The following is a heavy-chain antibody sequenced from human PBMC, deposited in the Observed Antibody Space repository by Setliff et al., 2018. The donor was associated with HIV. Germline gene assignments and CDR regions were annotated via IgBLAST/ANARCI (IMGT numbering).Heavy chain of an antibody. CDR1: GGSISSSSSY. D-gene: IGHD3-16*01. V-gene: IGHV4-39*01. CDR3: ARHLYRNPDAFDI. J-gene: IGHJ3*02. Sequence: SETLSLTCTVSGGSISSSSSYWGWIRQPPGRGLEWIGSVSYSGSTYYNPSLKSRVTISVDTSTNQFSLRLSSVTAADTAVFFCARHLYRNPDAFDIWGQGTMVTV. CDR2: VSYSGST.